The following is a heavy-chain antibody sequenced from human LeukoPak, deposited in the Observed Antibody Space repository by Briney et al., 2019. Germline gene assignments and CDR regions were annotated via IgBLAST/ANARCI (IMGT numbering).Heavy chain of an antibody. Sequence: GGSLRLSCAASGITVSSNSMSWVRQAPGKGLEWVSVIYSSGSTDYADSVRGRFTISRDNSKNTLYLEMKSLRAEDTALYYCATDVWNYFGMDVWGQGTTVTVSS. CDR1: GITVSSNS. D-gene: IGHD1-1*01. V-gene: IGHV3-66*01. CDR2: IYSSGST. J-gene: IGHJ6*02. CDR3: ATDVWNYFGMDV.